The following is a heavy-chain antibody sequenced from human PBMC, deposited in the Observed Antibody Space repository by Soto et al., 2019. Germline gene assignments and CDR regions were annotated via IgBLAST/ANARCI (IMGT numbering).Heavy chain of an antibody. D-gene: IGHD6-13*01. CDR3: ARSYSSSWLGSWFDH. CDR1: GGTFSSYA. J-gene: IGHJ5*02. V-gene: IGHV1-69*01. CDR2: IIPIFGTA. Sequence: QVQLVQSGAEVKKPGSSVKVSCKASGGTFSSYAISWVRQAPGQGLEWMGGIIPIFGTANYAQKFQGRVTLTADESTSTAYMELSSLRSEDTAVYSCARSYSSSWLGSWFDHWGQGTLVTVSS.